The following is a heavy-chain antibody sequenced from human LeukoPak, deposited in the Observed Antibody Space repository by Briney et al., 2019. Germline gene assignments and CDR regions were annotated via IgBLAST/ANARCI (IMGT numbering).Heavy chain of an antibody. V-gene: IGHV3-53*01. D-gene: IGHD6-13*01. Sequence: GGSLRLSCAASGFTVSSSSMSWVSQAPGKGLEWVSLIHSGAGTYYADSLKGRFTISRDNPKNTLFLQMNSLRAEDTAVYYCARVPQQHWDFDLWGRGTLVTVSS. CDR2: IHSGAGT. CDR1: GFTVSSSS. J-gene: IGHJ2*01. CDR3: ARVPQQHWDFDL.